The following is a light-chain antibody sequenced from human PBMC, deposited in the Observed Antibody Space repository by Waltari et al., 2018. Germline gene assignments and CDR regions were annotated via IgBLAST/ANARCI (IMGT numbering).Light chain of an antibody. V-gene: IGKV1-39*01. J-gene: IGKJ1*01. CDR3: QQSYSTPSWT. CDR2: AAS. Sequence: DIQMTQSPSSLSASVGDRVTIACRASQSISNYLNWYQQKAGKAPKLLIHAASSLQSGVPSRFSGSGSGTDFTLTISSLQPEEFATYYCQQSYSTPSWTFGQGTKVEIK. CDR1: QSISNY.